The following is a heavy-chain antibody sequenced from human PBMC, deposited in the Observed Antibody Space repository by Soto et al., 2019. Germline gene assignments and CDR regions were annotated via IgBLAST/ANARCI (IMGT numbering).Heavy chain of an antibody. D-gene: IGHD3-22*01. Sequence: QVQLVESGGGVVQPGRSLRLSCAASGFTFSSSVMHWVRQAPGKGLEWVAVIWYDGSNKYYADSVKGRFTISRDNSKNTVYLQMNSLRAEDTAVYYCARAHYFDSGPFDYWGQGTLVTVSS. J-gene: IGHJ4*02. CDR1: GFTFSSSV. CDR2: IWYDGSNK. V-gene: IGHV3-33*01. CDR3: ARAHYFDSGPFDY.